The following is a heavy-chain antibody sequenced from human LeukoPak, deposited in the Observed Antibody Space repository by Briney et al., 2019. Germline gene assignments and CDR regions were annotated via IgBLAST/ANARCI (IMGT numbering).Heavy chain of an antibody. CDR1: GYSFTGYW. J-gene: IGHJ4*02. CDR2: IYPGDSDT. V-gene: IGHV5-51*01. Sequence: GESLKISCKGSGYSFTGYWIGWVRQMPGKGLEWIGIIYPGDSDTRYSPSFQGQVTISADKSISTAYLQWSSLKASDTAMYYCARPSGGPDTAMGIVDYWGQGTLVTVSS. CDR3: ARPSGGPDTAMGIVDY. D-gene: IGHD5-18*01.